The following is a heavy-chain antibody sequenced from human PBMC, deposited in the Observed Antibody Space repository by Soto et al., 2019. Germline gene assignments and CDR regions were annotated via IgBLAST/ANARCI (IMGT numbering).Heavy chain of an antibody. J-gene: IGHJ4*02. CDR1: GGSIDRSNYY. V-gene: IGHV4-39*01. CDR3: ARHFVAVVIKGWGY. D-gene: IGHD3-22*01. CDR2: TYYNGNA. Sequence: QLQLQESGPGLVKPSETLSLTCTVSGGSIDRSNYYWDWIRQPPGKGLEWIGTTYYNGNAYYNPSPKSRVTMSVATSKTQFSLKLISVTAADTAVYYCARHFVAVVIKGWGYWGQGTLVTVSS.